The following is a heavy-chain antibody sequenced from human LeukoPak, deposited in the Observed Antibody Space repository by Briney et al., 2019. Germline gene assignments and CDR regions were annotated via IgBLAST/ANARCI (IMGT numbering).Heavy chain of an antibody. CDR3: AKRGVVIRVILVGFHKEAYYFDS. CDR2: ISGSGGRT. J-gene: IGHJ4*02. V-gene: IGHV3-23*01. D-gene: IGHD3-22*01. Sequence: AGGSLRLSCAVSGITLSNYGMSWVRQAPGKGLEWVAGISGSGGRTYYADSVKGRFTISRDNPKNTLYLQMNSLRAEDTAVYFCAKRGVVIRVILVGFHKEAYYFDSWGQRALVAVSS. CDR1: GITLSNYG.